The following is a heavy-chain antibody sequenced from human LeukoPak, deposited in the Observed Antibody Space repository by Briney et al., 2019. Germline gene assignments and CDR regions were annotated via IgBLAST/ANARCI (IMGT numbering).Heavy chain of an antibody. CDR3: ARGGQSGSADY. D-gene: IGHD3-10*01. Sequence: PGGSLRLSCEASGFTFSAYAMTWVRQVPGKGLVWVSRIHSDGSITRYADSVKGRFTISRDNGKNTLCLQMNSLRAEDTAVYYCARGGQSGSADYWGQGTLVTVSS. CDR2: IHSDGSIT. V-gene: IGHV3-74*01. CDR1: GFTFSAYA. J-gene: IGHJ4*02.